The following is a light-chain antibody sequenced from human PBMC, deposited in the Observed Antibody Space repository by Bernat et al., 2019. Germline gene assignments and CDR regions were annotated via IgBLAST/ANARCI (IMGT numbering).Light chain of an antibody. V-gene: IGKV3-20*01. Sequence: ETVLTQSPGTLSLSPGERATLSCRAGQSVSSTYLAWYQQKPDQAPRLLIYGASSRATGIPDRFSGGGSGTDFTLTISRLEPEDFAVYYCQQYGSSAWTFGQGTKVEIK. CDR2: GAS. CDR1: QSVSSTY. J-gene: IGKJ1*01. CDR3: QQYGSSAWT.